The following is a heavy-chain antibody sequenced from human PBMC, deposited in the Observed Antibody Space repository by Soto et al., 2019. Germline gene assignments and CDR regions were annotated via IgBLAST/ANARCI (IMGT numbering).Heavy chain of an antibody. D-gene: IGHD3-22*01. J-gene: IGHJ3*02. V-gene: IGHV1-18*01. CDR1: GYTFTSYG. CDR3: ARAPYYYDSSGYSAGAFDI. Sequence: ASVKVSCKASGYTFTSYGISWVRQAPGQGLEWMGWISAYNGNTNYAQKFQGRVTITADESTSTAYMELSSLRSEDTAVYYCARAPYYYDSSGYSAGAFDIWGQGTMVTVSS. CDR2: ISAYNGNT.